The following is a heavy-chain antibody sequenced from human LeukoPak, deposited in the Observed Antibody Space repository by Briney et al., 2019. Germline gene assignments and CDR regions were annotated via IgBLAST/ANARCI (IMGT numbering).Heavy chain of an antibody. CDR1: GFTFSSYG. CDR2: ISYDGSNK. D-gene: IGHD2-15*01. CDR3: AKDPLGYCSGSSCYFYYFDY. J-gene: IGHJ4*02. V-gene: IGHV3-30*18. Sequence: GGSLRLSCAASGFTFSSYGMHWVRQAPGKGLEWVAVISYDGSNKYYADSVKGRFTISRDNSKNTLFLQMNSLRADDTAVYYCAKDPLGYCSGSSCYFYYFDYWGQGTLVTVSS.